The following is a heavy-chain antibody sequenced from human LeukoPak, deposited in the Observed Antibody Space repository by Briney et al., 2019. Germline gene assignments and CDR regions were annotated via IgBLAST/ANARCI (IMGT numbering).Heavy chain of an antibody. Sequence: SETPSLTCTVSDGSISSSISPYSWSWIRQPPGKGLEWIAYIFLSGSTNYNPSLKSRVTISLDTSQSQFSLRLSSVTDADTAVYYCARGSYVDYSKYYFVIWGQGTLVAVSS. J-gene: IGHJ4*02. V-gene: IGHV4-61*01. D-gene: IGHD4-17*01. CDR3: ARGSYVDYSKYYFVI. CDR2: IFLSGST. CDR1: DGSISSSISPYS.